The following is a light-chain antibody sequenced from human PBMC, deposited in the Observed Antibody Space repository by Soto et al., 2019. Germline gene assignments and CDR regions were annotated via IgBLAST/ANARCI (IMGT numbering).Light chain of an antibody. J-gene: IGKJ1*01. CDR2: GAS. CDR1: QSVSSSY. V-gene: IGKV3-20*01. CDR3: QQYDSSPVT. Sequence: EIVLTQSPGTLSLSPGERATLSCRASQSVSSSYLAWYQQKPDQAPRLLIYGASSRATGIPDRFSGSGSGTDFTITISRLEPEDFAVYYCQQYDSSPVTFGQGTKVEIK.